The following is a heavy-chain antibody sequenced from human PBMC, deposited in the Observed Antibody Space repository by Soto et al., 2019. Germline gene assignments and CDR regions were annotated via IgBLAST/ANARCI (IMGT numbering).Heavy chain of an antibody. V-gene: IGHV3-48*03. CDR2: ISSSGTTM. D-gene: IGHD2-8*01. J-gene: IGHJ4*02. Sequence: EVQLVESGGDLVQPGGSLRLSCAASGFTFSSHEMNWIRQAPGKGLGWVSYISSSGTTMYYADSVKGRFTISRDNAKNSLFLQMNSLRAEDTALYYCARGGVYWGQGTLVTVSS. CDR3: ARGGVY. CDR1: GFTFSSHE.